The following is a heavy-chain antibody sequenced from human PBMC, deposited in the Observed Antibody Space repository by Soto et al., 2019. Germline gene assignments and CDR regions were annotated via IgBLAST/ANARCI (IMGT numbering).Heavy chain of an antibody. CDR3: ARGGVSTRTFDY. V-gene: IGHV5-51*03. Sequence: GESLKLSCKCSGYNFAGYWIAWLRQMPGKGLELMGIIYPSDSDTRYRPSFQGQVTISADKSISSAYLQWSSLRASDTAMYYCARGGVSTRTFDYWGQGTPVTVSS. CDR2: IYPSDSDT. J-gene: IGHJ4*02. CDR1: GYNFAGYW. D-gene: IGHD3-3*01.